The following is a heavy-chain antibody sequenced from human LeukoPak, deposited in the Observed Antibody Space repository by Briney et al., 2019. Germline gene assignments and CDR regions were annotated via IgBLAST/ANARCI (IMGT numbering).Heavy chain of an antibody. CDR2: INHRGHP. CDR1: GGSFTGYH. V-gene: IGHV4-34*01. J-gene: IGHJ4*02. Sequence: HPSETLSLTCAVYGGSFTGYHWNWIRQSPQRGLEWIGEINHRGHPHYNPSLESRLTISVDTSKNQFSLTLRSVTGADTAVYYCARDPTTVVSVPYYFDFWGQGTPVTVSS. D-gene: IGHD3-22*01. CDR3: ARDPTTVVSVPYYFDF.